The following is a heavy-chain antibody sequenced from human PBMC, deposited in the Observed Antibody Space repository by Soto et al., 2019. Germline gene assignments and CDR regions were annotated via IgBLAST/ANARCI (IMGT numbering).Heavy chain of an antibody. CDR3: ARGQEGVVATH. Sequence: QVQLQQWGAGLLKPSETLSLNCAVTGGSLSGYYWSWIRQPPGKGLEWIGEVKDGGHTNYSPSLRGRGTISSDTYNNQLALRLDSVTAADTGVYYCARGQEGVVATHWDQGSLVTVSS. V-gene: IGHV4-34*01. CDR2: VKDGGHT. CDR1: GGSLSGYY. D-gene: IGHD5-12*01. J-gene: IGHJ4*02.